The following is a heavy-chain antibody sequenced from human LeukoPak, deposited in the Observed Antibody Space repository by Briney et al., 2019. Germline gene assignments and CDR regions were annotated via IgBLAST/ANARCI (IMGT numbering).Heavy chain of an antibody. CDR3: ARVDYLDAFDI. CDR1: GGSFSGYY. D-gene: IGHD3-16*01. Sequence: SETLSLTCAVYGGSFSGYYWSWIRQPPGKGLEWIGEINHSGSTNYNPSLKSRVTISVDTSKNQFSLKLSSVTAADTAVYYCARVDYLDAFDIWGQETMVTVSS. V-gene: IGHV4-34*01. J-gene: IGHJ3*02. CDR2: INHSGST.